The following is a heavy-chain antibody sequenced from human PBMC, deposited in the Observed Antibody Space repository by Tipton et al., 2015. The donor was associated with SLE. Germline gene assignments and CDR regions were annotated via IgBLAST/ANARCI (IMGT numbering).Heavy chain of an antibody. D-gene: IGHD3-22*01. CDR2: IYTDGSRT. CDR3: ARGDISGYYVDY. Sequence: SLRLSRAASGFTFSNYWMHWVRQAPGKGLVWVSRIYTDGSRTHYADSVRGRFTLSRDNAKNTVYLQMNSLRAEDTATYYCARGDISGYYVDYWGHGTLVTVSS. V-gene: IGHV3-74*01. J-gene: IGHJ4*01. CDR1: GFTFSNYW.